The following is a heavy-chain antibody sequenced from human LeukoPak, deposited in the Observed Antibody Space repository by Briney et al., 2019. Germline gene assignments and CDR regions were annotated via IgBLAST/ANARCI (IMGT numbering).Heavy chain of an antibody. J-gene: IGHJ3*02. V-gene: IGHV3-11*01. D-gene: IGHD3-9*01. CDR1: GFTFSDYY. CDR3: ARPLLAGYYDAFDI. Sequence: GGSLRLSCAASGFTFSDYYMSWIRQAPGKGLEWVSYISSSGSTIYYADSVKGRFTISRDNAKNSLYLQMNSLRAEGTAVYYCARPLLAGYYDAFDIWGQGTMVTVSS. CDR2: ISSSGSTI.